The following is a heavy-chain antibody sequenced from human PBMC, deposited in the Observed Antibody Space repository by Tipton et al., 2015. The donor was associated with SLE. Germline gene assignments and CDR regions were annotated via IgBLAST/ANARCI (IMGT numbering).Heavy chain of an antibody. CDR1: GDSISNYY. CDR3: ASQYSSSQWYFDL. Sequence: TLSLTCTVSGDSISNYYWGWIRQPPGKGLECIGSMYYSGRTYYNPSLKSRVTISVDTSKNQFSLKLTSVTAADTAVYYCASQYSSSQWYFDLWGRGTLVSVSS. D-gene: IGHD6-13*01. CDR2: MYYSGRT. V-gene: IGHV4-39*01. J-gene: IGHJ2*01.